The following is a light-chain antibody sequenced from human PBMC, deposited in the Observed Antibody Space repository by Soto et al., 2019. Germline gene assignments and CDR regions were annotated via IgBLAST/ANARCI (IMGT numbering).Light chain of an antibody. CDR3: QQYGSSPVT. Sequence: EIVLTQSPGTLSLSPGERVTLSCRASQSVSSTYLVWYQQKPGQAPRVLIYGASSRATGIPDRFSGSGSGTDFTLTISRLEPEDFAVYYCQQYGSSPVTFGGWTKVEIK. V-gene: IGKV3-20*01. CDR2: GAS. CDR1: QSVSSTY. J-gene: IGKJ4*01.